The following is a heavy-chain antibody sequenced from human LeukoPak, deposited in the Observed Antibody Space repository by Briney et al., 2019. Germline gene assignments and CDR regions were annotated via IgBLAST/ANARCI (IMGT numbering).Heavy chain of an antibody. Sequence: VASVKVSCKASGYTFTGYYMHWVRQAPGQGLEWMGWINPNSGGTNYAQKFQGRVTMTRDTSISTAYMELSRLRSDDTAVYYCARGGLVSANPYYYYYYMDVWGKGTTVTVSS. V-gene: IGHV1-2*02. CDR2: INPNSGGT. CDR1: GYTFTGYY. D-gene: IGHD6-6*01. CDR3: ARGGLVSANPYYYYYYMDV. J-gene: IGHJ6*03.